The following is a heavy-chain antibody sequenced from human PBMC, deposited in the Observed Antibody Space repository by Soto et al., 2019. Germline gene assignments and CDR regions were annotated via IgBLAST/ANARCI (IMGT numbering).Heavy chain of an antibody. CDR1: GFTSSNYS. D-gene: IGHD5-18*01. CDR3: AGGAMVTPYYYGLDV. J-gene: IGHJ6*02. CDR2: TSGSGHYI. Sequence: EVRLLESGGGLVQPGGSLRLYCAGSGFTSSNYSMSWVRQAPGKGLEWVSTTSGSGHYIQYRDSVKGRFTISRDNSKNTLYLQMNSQRAEDTAVYYCAGGAMVTPYYYGLDVWGQGTTVTVSS. V-gene: IGHV3-23*01.